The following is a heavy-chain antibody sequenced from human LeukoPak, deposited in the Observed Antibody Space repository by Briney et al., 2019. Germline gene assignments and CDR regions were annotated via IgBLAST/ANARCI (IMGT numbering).Heavy chain of an antibody. CDR3: ARDPRSIAAEKKYFQH. V-gene: IGHV7-4-1*02. CDR1: GYTFTSYA. CDR2: INTNTGNP. D-gene: IGHD6-13*01. Sequence: GASVKVSCKASGYTFTSYAMNWVRQAPGQGLEWMGWINTNTGNPTYAQGFTGRFVFSLDTSVSTAYLQISSLKAEDTAVYYCARDPRSIAAEKKYFQHWGQGTLVTVSS. J-gene: IGHJ1*01.